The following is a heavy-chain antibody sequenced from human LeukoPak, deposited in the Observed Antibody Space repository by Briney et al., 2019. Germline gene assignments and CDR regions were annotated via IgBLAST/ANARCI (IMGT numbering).Heavy chain of an antibody. D-gene: IGHD3-10*01. V-gene: IGHV1-2*02. Sequence: GASVKVSCKASGYTFTGYYMHWVRQAPGQGLEWMGWINPNSGGTNYAQKFQGRVTMTRDTSISTAYMALSRLRSDDTAVYYCASGVRPLWFGESSPLGLDVWGQGTTVTVSS. CDR2: INPNSGGT. CDR3: ASGVRPLWFGESSPLGLDV. CDR1: GYTFTGYY. J-gene: IGHJ6*02.